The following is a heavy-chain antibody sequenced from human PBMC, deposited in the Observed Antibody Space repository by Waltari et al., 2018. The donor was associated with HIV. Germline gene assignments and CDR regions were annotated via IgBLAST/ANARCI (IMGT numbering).Heavy chain of an antibody. Sequence: QVQLQQWGAGLLKPSETLSLTCAVYGGSFSGYYWSWIRQPPGKGLEGMGEINQSGSTNYNPSLKGRVTISVDTSKNQFSLKLSSVTAADTAVYYCARLPIFGVAKFSGSFDYWGQGTLVTVSS. CDR1: GGSFSGYY. V-gene: IGHV4-34*01. CDR2: INQSGST. CDR3: ARLPIFGVAKFSGSFDY. J-gene: IGHJ4*02. D-gene: IGHD3-3*01.